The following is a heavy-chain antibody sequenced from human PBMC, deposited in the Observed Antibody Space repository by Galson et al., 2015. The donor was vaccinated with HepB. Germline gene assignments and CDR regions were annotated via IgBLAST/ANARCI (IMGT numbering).Heavy chain of an antibody. V-gene: IGHV2-70*11. CDR1: GFSLSTSGMC. D-gene: IGHD2-21*02. Sequence: PALVKPTQTLTLTCTFSGFSLSTSGMCVTWIRQPPGKALEWLARIDWDDDKYYSTSLKTRLTVSKDTSKSQVVLTMTNMDPVDTATYYCARLGCDYFIHEDYWGQGTLVTVSS. CDR2: IDWDDDK. J-gene: IGHJ4*02. CDR3: ARLGCDYFIHEDY.